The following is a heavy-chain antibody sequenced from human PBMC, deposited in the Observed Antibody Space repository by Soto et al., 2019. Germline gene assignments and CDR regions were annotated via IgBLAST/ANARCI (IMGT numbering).Heavy chain of an antibody. V-gene: IGHV4-4*02. Sequence: PSDTLSLTCAFSGDPIISSKSWTWVRQTPGKGLEWIGKIDQNGITNYNPSLESRGTILKDNSKNQLSLKLTSVTAVDAAVYYCARLNRDYYYYGMDVWGQGATVTVSS. CDR1: GDPIISSKS. J-gene: IGHJ6*02. CDR2: IDQNGIT. CDR3: ARLNRDYYYYGMDV.